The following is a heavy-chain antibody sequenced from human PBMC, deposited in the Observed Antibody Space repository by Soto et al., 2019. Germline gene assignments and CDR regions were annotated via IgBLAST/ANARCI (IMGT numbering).Heavy chain of an antibody. CDR1: GFTFSSYG. Sequence: QVQLVESGGGVVQPGRSLRLSCAASGFTFSSYGMHWVRQAPGKGLEWVAVIWYDGSNKYYADSVKGRFTISRDNSKNTLYLQMNSLRAEDTAVYYCARGHSSGWYKDYWGQGTLVIVSS. CDR3: ARGHSSGWYKDY. J-gene: IGHJ4*02. D-gene: IGHD6-19*01. V-gene: IGHV3-33*01. CDR2: IWYDGSNK.